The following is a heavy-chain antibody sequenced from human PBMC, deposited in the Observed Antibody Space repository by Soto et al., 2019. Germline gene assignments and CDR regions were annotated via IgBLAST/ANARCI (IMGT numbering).Heavy chain of an antibody. J-gene: IGHJ4*02. CDR1: GFIFNNHW. V-gene: IGHV3-7*03. D-gene: IGHD2-2*01. CDR2: IKQDGSEK. CDR3: TTLSSTWPPGGDY. Sequence: EVQLVESGGGLVQPGRSLRLSCVASGFIFNNHWLSWVRQAPGKGLEWVANIKQDGSEKYYVDSVKGRFSISRDNAKSSLYLQMNGLRVDDTAVYYCTTLSSTWPPGGDYWGQGTLVTVSS.